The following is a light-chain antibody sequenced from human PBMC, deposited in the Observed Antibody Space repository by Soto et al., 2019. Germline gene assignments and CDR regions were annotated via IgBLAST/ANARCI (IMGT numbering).Light chain of an antibody. V-gene: IGKV3-15*01. CDR2: DVS. CDR3: QQYKNWPPIT. J-gene: IGKJ5*01. Sequence: EIVLTQSPGTLSLSPGERATPSCRASQSVSSSYLSWYQQKPGQAPRLLIYDVSTRATGIPARFSGSGSGTEFTLTISSLQSEDFAVYYCQQYKNWPPITFGQGTRLEIK. CDR1: QSVSSSY.